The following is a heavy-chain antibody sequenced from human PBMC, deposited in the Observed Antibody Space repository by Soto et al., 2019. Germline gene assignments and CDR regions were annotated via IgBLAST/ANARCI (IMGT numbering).Heavy chain of an antibody. CDR1: GGSVSSGRYY. CDR3: AREGGSYGSGGYLIRGAFAT. D-gene: IGHD3-22*01. V-gene: IGHV4-61*01. CDR2: IYYSGST. Sequence: SETLYLTRTVSGGSVSSGRYYWRWIRQPPGKGLEWIGYIYYSGSTNYNPSLKSRVTISVDTSKNQFSLKMSSVTAADTAVYYCAREGGSYGSGGYLIRGAFATWGQGTMVTVSS. J-gene: IGHJ3*02.